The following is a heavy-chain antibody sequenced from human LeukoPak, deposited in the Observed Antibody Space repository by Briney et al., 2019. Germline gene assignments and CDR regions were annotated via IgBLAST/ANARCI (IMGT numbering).Heavy chain of an antibody. V-gene: IGHV4-59*01. CDR1: GGSISNYY. D-gene: IGHD4-23*01. CDR3: ARDRGRENYGGNSELIWFDP. J-gene: IGHJ5*02. Sequence: SETLSLTCTISGGSISNYYWNWIRQPPGKGLEWIGYIFYTGGTNFNPSLKSRVTISEDTSKNQYSLRLSSVTAADTAVYYCARDRGRENYGGNSELIWFDPWGQGTLVTVSS. CDR2: IFYTGGT.